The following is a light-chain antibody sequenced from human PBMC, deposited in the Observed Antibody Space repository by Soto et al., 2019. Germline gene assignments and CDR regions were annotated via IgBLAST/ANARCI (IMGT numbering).Light chain of an antibody. CDR2: DVS. CDR3: SSYTSSSTVV. Sequence: QSALTQPASVSGSPGQSITISCTGTSRDVGGYNYVSWYQQHPGKAPKLMIYDVSNRPSGVSNRFSGSKSGNTASLTISGLQAEDEADYYCSSYTSSSTVVFGGGTKVT. J-gene: IGLJ2*01. V-gene: IGLV2-14*01. CDR1: SRDVGGYNY.